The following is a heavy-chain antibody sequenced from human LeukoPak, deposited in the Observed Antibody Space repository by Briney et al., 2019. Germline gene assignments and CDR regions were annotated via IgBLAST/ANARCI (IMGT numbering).Heavy chain of an antibody. J-gene: IGHJ5*02. V-gene: IGHV4-59*01. Sequence: KSSETLSLTCTVSGGSISSYYWSWIRQPPGKGLEWIGYIYYSGSTNYDPSLKSRVTISVDTSKNQFPLKLSSVTAADTAVYYCARDGYSSGFNWFDPWGQGTLVTVSS. CDR1: GGSISSYY. D-gene: IGHD6-19*01. CDR3: ARDGYSSGFNWFDP. CDR2: IYYSGST.